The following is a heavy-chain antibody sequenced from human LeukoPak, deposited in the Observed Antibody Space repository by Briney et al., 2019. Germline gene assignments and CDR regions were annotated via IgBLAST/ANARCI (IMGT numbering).Heavy chain of an antibody. V-gene: IGHV3-66*01. CDR2: IYSGGST. CDR1: GFTVSSNY. J-gene: IGHJ4*02. CDR3: ARYRGSTRSFDY. D-gene: IGHD2-15*01. Sequence: GGSLRLSCAASGFTVSSNYMSWVRQAPGKGLEWVSVIYSGGSTYYADSVKGRFTISRDNSKNTLYLQMNSLRAEDTAVYYCARYRGSTRSFDYWGQGTLVTVSS.